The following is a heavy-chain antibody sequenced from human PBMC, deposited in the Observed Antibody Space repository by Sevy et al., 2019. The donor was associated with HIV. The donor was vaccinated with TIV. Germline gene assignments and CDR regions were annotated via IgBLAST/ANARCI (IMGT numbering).Heavy chain of an antibody. Sequence: SETLSLTCTVSGGSISSSSYYWGWIRQPPGKGLESIGSIYYSGSTYYNPSLKSRVTISVDTSKNQVSLKLSSVTAADTAVYHCAVITIFGVVTDNWFDPWGQGTRVTVSS. CDR2: IYYSGST. CDR3: AVITIFGVVTDNWFDP. V-gene: IGHV4-39*01. CDR1: GGSISSSSYY. J-gene: IGHJ5*02. D-gene: IGHD3-3*01.